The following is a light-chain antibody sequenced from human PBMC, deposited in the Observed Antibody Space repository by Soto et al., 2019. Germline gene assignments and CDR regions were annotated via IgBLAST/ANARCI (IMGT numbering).Light chain of an antibody. CDR3: QQYNSYSSWT. CDR2: DAS. CDR1: QSLNSL. Sequence: DIQMAQSPSTLSASVGDRVTITCRGSQSLNSLLAWYQQKPGRAPKLLIYDASTLESGVPSRFSGSGSGTEFTLTISSLQTDDFATYYCQQYNSYSSWTFGQGTKVDNK. J-gene: IGKJ1*01. V-gene: IGKV1-5*01.